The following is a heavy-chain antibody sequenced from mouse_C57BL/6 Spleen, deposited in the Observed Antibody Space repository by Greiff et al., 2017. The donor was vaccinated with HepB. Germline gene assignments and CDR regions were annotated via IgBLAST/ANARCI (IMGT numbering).Heavy chain of an antibody. Sequence: QVQLQQPGAELVMPGASVKLSCKASGYTFTSYWMHWVKQRPGQGLEWIGEIDPSDSYTNYNQKFKGKSTLTVDKSSSTAYMQLSSLTSEDSAVYYCARSETAQATWFAYWGQGTLVTVSA. CDR1: GYTFTSYW. D-gene: IGHD3-2*02. CDR3: ARSETAQATWFAY. CDR2: IDPSDSYT. J-gene: IGHJ3*01. V-gene: IGHV1-69*01.